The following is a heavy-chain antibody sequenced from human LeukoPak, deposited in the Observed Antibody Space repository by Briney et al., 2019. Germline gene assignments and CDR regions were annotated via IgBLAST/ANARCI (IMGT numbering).Heavy chain of an antibody. CDR1: GYTFINYG. CDR3: ARGDAVVSLAALDY. J-gene: IGHJ4*02. CDR2: ISAYNGNT. D-gene: IGHD2-2*01. Sequence: ASVKVSCKASGYTFINYGISWVRQAPGQGLEWMGWISAYNGNTNYAQKLQGRVTMTTDTSTSTAYMELRSLRSDDTAVYYCARGDAVVSLAALDYWGQGTLVTVSS. V-gene: IGHV1-18*01.